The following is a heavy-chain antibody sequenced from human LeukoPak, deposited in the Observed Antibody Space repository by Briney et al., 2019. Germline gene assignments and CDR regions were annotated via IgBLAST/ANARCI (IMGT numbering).Heavy chain of an antibody. CDR3: ARDNYYDIRLVP. CDR1: GYSFTSYW. CDR2: IYPGDSDT. V-gene: IGHV5-51*01. D-gene: IGHD3-22*01. J-gene: IGHJ5*02. Sequence: GESLKISCWGSGYSFTSYWIGWVRQMPGKGLVWLGIIYPGDSDTSYSPSFQGRVTISADKSISTAYLQMSSLKASDTAMYYCARDNYYDIRLVPWGQGTLVTVSS.